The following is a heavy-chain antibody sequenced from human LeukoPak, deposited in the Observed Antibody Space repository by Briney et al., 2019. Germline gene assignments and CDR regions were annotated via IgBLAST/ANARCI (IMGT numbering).Heavy chain of an antibody. V-gene: IGHV4-34*01. J-gene: IGHJ3*02. D-gene: IGHD3-10*01. CDR2: INHSGST. Sequence: SETLSLTCAVYGGSFSGYYWGWIRQPPGKGLEWIGEINHSGSTNYNPSLKSRVTISVDTSKNQFSLKLSSVTAADTAVYYCRSEYYYGSGSLKDDAFDIWGQGTMVTVSS. CDR3: RSEYYYGSGSLKDDAFDI. CDR1: GGSFSGYY.